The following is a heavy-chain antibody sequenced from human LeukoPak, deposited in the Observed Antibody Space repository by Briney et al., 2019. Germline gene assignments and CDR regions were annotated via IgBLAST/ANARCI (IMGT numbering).Heavy chain of an antibody. D-gene: IGHD3-22*01. CDR3: AREDGSSGYYNAFDI. CDR1: GYTFTSYG. Sequence: ASVKVSCKASGYTFTSYGISWVRQAPGQGLEWMGWISAYNGNTNYAQKLQGRVTMTTDTSTSTAYMELRSLRSEDTAVYYCAREDGSSGYYNAFDIWGQGTMVTVSS. V-gene: IGHV1-18*01. CDR2: ISAYNGNT. J-gene: IGHJ3*02.